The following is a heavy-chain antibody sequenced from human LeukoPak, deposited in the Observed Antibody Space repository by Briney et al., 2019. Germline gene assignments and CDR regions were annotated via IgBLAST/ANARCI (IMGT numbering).Heavy chain of an antibody. V-gene: IGHV3-21*01. CDR3: ARVAVAGPTGWFDS. CDR1: GFALRSYT. D-gene: IGHD6-19*01. Sequence: PGGSLRLSCAASGFALRSYTVTWVRQAPGKGLEWASSISSTSAYIYYAESVKGRFSISRDNVDNVVHLQMSSLRNEDTAFYYCARVAVAGPTGWFDSWGQGTLVTVSS. CDR2: ISSTSAYI. J-gene: IGHJ5*01.